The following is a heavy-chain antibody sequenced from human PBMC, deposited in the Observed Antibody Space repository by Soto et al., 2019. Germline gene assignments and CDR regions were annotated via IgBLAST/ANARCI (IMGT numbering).Heavy chain of an antibody. D-gene: IGHD2-15*01. CDR3: AREVVPETTWGSFDS. J-gene: IGHJ4*02. V-gene: IGHV1-69*01. Sequence: QVHLVQSGADGRKYGSSVRVSCTASGGGTLSNDAISWVRQDPGQGLEWLGRISPFFGTTDYSQSIQGSLTMTADASTGTGDMYLRSLKADDTAVDYCAREVVPETTWGSFDSWGQGTLDTVSS. CDR1: GGGTLSNDA. CDR2: ISPFFGTT.